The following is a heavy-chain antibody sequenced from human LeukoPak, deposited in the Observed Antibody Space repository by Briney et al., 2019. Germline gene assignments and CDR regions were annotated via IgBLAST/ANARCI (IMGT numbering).Heavy chain of an antibody. Sequence: SETLSLTCTVSDYSISSGYYWGWIRQPPGKGLEWIGSIYHSGRTYYNPSLKSRVTISVDTSRNQFSLILSSVTAADTAVYYCARGPLSGIVVVAATHFDPWGQGTLVTVSS. V-gene: IGHV4-38-2*02. CDR3: ARGPLSGIVVVAATHFDP. J-gene: IGHJ5*02. CDR1: DYSISSGYY. D-gene: IGHD2-15*01. CDR2: IYHSGRT.